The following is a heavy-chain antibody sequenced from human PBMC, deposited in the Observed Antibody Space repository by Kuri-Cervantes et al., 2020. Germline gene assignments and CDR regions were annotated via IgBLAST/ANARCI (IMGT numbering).Heavy chain of an antibody. D-gene: IGHD3-10*01. CDR1: GGSISSSSYY. J-gene: IGHJ6*02. CDR3: ARRTWGDYGMDV. CDR2: IYHSGST. Sequence: SETLSLTCTVSGGSISSSSYYWGWIRQPPGEGLEWIGSIYHSGSTYYNPSLKSRVTISVDRSKNQFSLKLSSVTAADTAVYYCARRTWGDYGMDVWGQGTTVTVSS. V-gene: IGHV4-39*07.